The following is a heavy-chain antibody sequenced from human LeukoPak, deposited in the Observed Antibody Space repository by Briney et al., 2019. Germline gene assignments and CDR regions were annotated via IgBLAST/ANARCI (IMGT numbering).Heavy chain of an antibody. D-gene: IGHD6-13*01. CDR3: ASQLVPGYFDY. J-gene: IGHJ4*02. Sequence: SGTLSLTCTVSGGSISSSSYYWGWIRQPPGMGLEWIGSIYYSGSTYYNPSLKSRVTISVDTSKNQFSLKLSSVTAADTAVYYCASQLVPGYFDYWGQGTLVTVSS. CDR1: GGSISSSSYY. CDR2: IYYSGST. V-gene: IGHV4-39*01.